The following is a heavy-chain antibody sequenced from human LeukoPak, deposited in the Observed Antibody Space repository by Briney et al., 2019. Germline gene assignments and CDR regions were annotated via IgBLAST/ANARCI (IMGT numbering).Heavy chain of an antibody. CDR2: INSGGSGT. CDR3: ATSLGPLTEY. D-gene: IGHD7-27*01. V-gene: IGHV3-74*01. J-gene: IGHJ4*02. CDR1: GFAFSSNW. Sequence: GGSLRLSCAASGFAFSSNWMHWVRQTPGKGLVWVSRINSGGSGTSHAASVEGRFTISRDNVKNTLYLQMDSLRAEDTAVYYCATSLGPLTEYWGQGTLVTVSS.